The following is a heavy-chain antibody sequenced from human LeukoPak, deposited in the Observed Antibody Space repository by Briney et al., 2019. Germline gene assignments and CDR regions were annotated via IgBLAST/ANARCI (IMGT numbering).Heavy chain of an antibody. Sequence: PGGSLRLSCAASGFTFSDYYMSWIRQAPGKGLEWVSYISSSGSTIYYADSVKGRFTISRDNAKNSLYLQMNSLRAEDTAVYYCAKVHGAYDLDTAMSDWGQGTLVTVSS. J-gene: IGHJ4*02. CDR1: GFTFSDYY. V-gene: IGHV3-11*01. CDR3: AKVHGAYDLDTAMSD. CDR2: ISSSGSTI. D-gene: IGHD5-18*01.